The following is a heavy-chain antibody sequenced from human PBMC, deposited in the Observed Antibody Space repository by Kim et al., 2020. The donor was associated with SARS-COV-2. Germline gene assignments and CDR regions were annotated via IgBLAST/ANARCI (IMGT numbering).Heavy chain of an antibody. CDR3: AKGPKYSSSWSYFDY. V-gene: IGHV3-23*01. D-gene: IGHD6-13*01. J-gene: IGHJ4*02. Sequence: SGEGRLAIARENTKNTLYQQMNSLRGEDTAVYYCAKGPKYSSSWSYFDYWGQGTLVTVSS.